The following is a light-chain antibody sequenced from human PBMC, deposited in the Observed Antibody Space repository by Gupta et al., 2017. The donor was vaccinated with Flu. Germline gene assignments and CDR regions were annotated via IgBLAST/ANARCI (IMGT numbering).Light chain of an antibody. J-gene: IGKJ3*01. Sequence: DIQMTQSPSSLSASVGDRVTITCRASQSISSYLNWYQQKPGKAPKLLIYAASSLQSGVPSRFSGSGSGTDFTLTISMLQPEDFATYYCQQSDSTLFTFGHGTKVDIK. CDR1: QSISSY. CDR2: AAS. V-gene: IGKV1-39*01. CDR3: QQSDSTLFT.